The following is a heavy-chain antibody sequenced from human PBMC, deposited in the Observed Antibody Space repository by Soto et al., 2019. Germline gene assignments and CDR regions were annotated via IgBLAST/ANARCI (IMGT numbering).Heavy chain of an antibody. CDR3: AKGDCGGDCYSFDAFDI. CDR2: ISYDASNK. CDR1: GFTFSSYG. J-gene: IGHJ3*02. D-gene: IGHD2-21*02. V-gene: IGHV3-30*18. Sequence: QVQLVESGGGVVQPGRSLRLSCAASGFTFSSYGMHWVRQAPGKGLEWVAFISYDASNKYYADSVKGRFTISRDNSKNTLYLQMNSLRAEDTSVYYCAKGDCGGDCYSFDAFDIWSQGTMVTVSS.